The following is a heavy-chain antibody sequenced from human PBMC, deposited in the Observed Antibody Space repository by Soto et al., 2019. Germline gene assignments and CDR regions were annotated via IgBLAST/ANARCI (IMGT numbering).Heavy chain of an antibody. CDR1: GYTFSDYF. J-gene: IGHJ6*02. CDR3: ARIKWGLDYYSGMDV. D-gene: IGHD1-26*01. Sequence: QVQLVQSGAEVRKSGASVKVSCKASGYTFSDYFIQWLRQAPGQGLEWVAWINPKTAATNYAKKFQDRVTGTSDTSFSTAYLELTRLRPDDTALYYCARIKWGLDYYSGMDVWGQGTAVSV. CDR2: INPKTAAT. V-gene: IGHV1-2*02.